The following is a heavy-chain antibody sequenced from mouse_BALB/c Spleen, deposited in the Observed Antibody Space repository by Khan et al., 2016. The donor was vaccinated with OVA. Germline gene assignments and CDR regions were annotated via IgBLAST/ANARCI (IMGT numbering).Heavy chain of an antibody. CDR2: INTHSGVP. D-gene: IGHD2-14*01. CDR1: GYTFTTAG. CDR3: ARGGAAYYRNDGGAMEY. Sequence: QIQLVQSGPELKKPGETVRISCKASGYTFTTAGMQWVQKMPGKGLKWIGWINTHSGVPKYAEDFKGRFAFSLETSASTAYLQITNLKTEDTATYDCARGGAAYYRNDGGAMEYWGQGTSVTVSS. V-gene: IGHV9-4*02. J-gene: IGHJ4*01.